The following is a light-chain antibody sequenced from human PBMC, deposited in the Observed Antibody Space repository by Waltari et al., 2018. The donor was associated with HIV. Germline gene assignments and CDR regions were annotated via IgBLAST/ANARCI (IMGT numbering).Light chain of an antibody. J-gene: IGLJ1*01. Sequence: QSDLTQPASVSGSPGQSITISCTGASSDIGRYNYVSWYQQHPDKAPKLIIYDVSSRPSVISYRFSGSKSGNPASLTCSGLQDEDEADYYCSSYTGSNTLGVIGTGTRVTVL. CDR2: DVS. CDR3: SSYTGSNTLGV. V-gene: IGLV2-14*03. CDR1: SSDIGRYNY.